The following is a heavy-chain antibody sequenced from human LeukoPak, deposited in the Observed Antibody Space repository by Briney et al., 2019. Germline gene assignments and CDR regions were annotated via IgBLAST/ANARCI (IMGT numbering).Heavy chain of an antibody. V-gene: IGHV4-4*07. D-gene: IGHD4-11*01. J-gene: IGHJ6*03. CDR1: GGSISSYY. CDR2: IYTSGST. CDR3: ARNRGSTVITDHYYYYMDV. Sequence: PSETLSLTCTVSGGSISSYYWSWIRQPAGKGLEWIGRIYTSGSTNYNPFLKSRVTMSVDTSKNQFSLKLSSVTAADTAVYYCARNRGSTVITDHYYYYMDVWGKGTTVTVSS.